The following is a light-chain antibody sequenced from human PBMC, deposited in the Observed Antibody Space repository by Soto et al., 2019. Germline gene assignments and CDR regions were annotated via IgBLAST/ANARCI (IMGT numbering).Light chain of an antibody. CDR3: QQYCSCPTT. CDR2: GAS. J-gene: IGKJ2*01. V-gene: IGKV3-20*01. CDR1: QSISNNY. Sequence: EIVLTQSPGTLSLSPGERATLSCRASQSISNNYLAWYQQKPGQASRLLIYGASTRATGIPDRFSGSGSGTDFTLTISRLEPEAFAVYYCQQYCSCPTTVGQEAKQEIK.